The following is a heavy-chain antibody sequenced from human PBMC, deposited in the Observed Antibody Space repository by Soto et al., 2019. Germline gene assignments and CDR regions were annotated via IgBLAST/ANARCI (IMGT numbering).Heavy chain of an antibody. CDR1: GFTFSSYA. Sequence: GGSLRLSCAASGFTFSSYAMSWVRQAPGKGLEWVSAISGSGGSTYYADSVKGRFTISRDNTKNTLYLQMNSLRAEDRAVYDGAHLGGRTTVTNGGCYYYNGMDVWGQGTTVTVSS. J-gene: IGHJ6*02. V-gene: IGHV3-23*01. CDR2: ISGSGGST. D-gene: IGHD4-17*01. CDR3: AHLGGRTTVTNGGCYYYNGMDV.